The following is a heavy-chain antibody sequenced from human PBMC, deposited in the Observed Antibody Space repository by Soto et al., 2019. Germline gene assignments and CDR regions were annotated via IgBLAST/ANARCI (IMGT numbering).Heavy chain of an antibody. Sequence: ASLKVSCKASGYTLTGYYMHWVRQAPGQGLEWMGWINPNSGGTNYAQKFQGWVTISVDTSKNQFSLKLSSVTAADTAVYYCARWYSSSYNWFDPWGQGTLVTVSS. D-gene: IGHD6-6*01. CDR3: ARWYSSSYNWFDP. V-gene: IGHV1-2*04. CDR2: INPNSGGT. CDR1: GYTLTGYY. J-gene: IGHJ5*02.